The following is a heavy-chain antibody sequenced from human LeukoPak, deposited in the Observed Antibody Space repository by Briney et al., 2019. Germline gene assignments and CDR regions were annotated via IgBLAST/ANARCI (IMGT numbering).Heavy chain of an antibody. D-gene: IGHD4-17*01. CDR3: ASSLRGQYYGMDV. CDR1: GFTFSSNG. V-gene: IGHV3-33*01. CDR2: IWYDGSNK. Sequence: GGSLRLSCAASGFTFSSNGMHWVRQAPGKGLEWVAVIWYDGSNKYYADSVKGRFTISRDNAKNTLYLQMNSLRAEDTAVYYCASSLRGQYYGMDVWGQGTTVTVSS. J-gene: IGHJ6*02.